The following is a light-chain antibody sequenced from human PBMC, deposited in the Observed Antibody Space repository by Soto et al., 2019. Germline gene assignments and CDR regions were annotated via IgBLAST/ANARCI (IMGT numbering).Light chain of an antibody. Sequence: EIVLTQSPATLSLSPGERATLSCRASQTVISSYIAWYQQKPGQAPRLLISGASSRATGIPDRFSGSGSGADFTLTISRLEAEDFAIYYCHQYHSSPGTFGHGTKVEIK. CDR2: GAS. V-gene: IGKV3-20*01. CDR1: QTVISSY. CDR3: HQYHSSPGT. J-gene: IGKJ1*01.